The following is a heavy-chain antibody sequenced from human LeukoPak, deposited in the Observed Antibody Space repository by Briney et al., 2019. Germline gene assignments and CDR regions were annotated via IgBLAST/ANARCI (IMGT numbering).Heavy chain of an antibody. CDR2: IYYSGST. Sequence: SETLSLTCTVSGGSISSYYWSWIRQPPGKGLEWIGYIYYSGSTNYNPSLKSRVTISVDTSKNQFSLKLSSVTAADTAVYCCARGIAAGWFDPWGQGTLVTVSS. CDR3: ARGIAAGWFDP. CDR1: GGSISSYY. J-gene: IGHJ5*02. V-gene: IGHV4-59*08. D-gene: IGHD6-13*01.